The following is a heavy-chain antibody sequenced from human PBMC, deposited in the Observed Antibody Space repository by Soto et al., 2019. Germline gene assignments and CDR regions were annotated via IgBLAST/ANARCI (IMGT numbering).Heavy chain of an antibody. CDR3: ARESSGWYYFDY. D-gene: IGHD6-19*01. CDR2: ISANNGST. CDR1: GYTLTSYD. J-gene: IGHJ4*02. Sequence: ASVKVSCTASGYTLTSYDIDWLRQAPGQGLEWMGWISANNGSTNYAQKLQGRVTMTTDTSTSTAYMELRSLRSDDTAVYYCARESSGWYYFDYWGQGTLVTVSS. V-gene: IGHV1-18*04.